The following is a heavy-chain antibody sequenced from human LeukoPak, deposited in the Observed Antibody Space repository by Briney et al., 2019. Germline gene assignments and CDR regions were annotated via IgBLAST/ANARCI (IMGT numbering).Heavy chain of an antibody. CDR2: ISRSGVNT. V-gene: IGHV3-23*01. CDR3: ARDQSPGWFDP. CDR1: GFTFSNYA. J-gene: IGHJ5*02. Sequence: GGSLRLSCAASGFTFSNYAMTWVRQAPGRGLEWVSSISRSGVNTYYAGSVRGRFTISRDNSKNTLYLQMNSLRAEDTAVYYCARDQSPGWFDPWGQGHLVSVSS.